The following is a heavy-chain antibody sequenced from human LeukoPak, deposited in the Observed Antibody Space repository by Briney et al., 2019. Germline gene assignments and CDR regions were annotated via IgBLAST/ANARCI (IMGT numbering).Heavy chain of an antibody. CDR3: ARAPRTPDYDFWSDDYYYYGMDV. CDR1: GYTFTSYG. V-gene: IGHV1-18*01. J-gene: IGHJ6*02. Sequence: ASVKVSCKASGYTFTSYGISWVRQAPGQGLEWMGWISAYNGNTNYAQKLQGRVTITADESTSTAYMELSSLRSEDTAVYYCARAPRTPDYDFWSDDYYYYGMDVWGQGTTVTVSS. D-gene: IGHD3-3*01. CDR2: ISAYNGNT.